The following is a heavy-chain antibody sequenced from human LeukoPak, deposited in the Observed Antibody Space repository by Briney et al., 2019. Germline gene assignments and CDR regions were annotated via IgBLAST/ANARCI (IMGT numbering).Heavy chain of an antibody. V-gene: IGHV3-9*01. Sequence: PGGSLRLSCAASGFTFDDYAMHWVRQAPGKGLEWVSGISWNSGSIGYADSVKGRFTISSDNAKNSLYLQMNSLRAEDTALYYCAKDIKGSSGWYGEWFDPWGQGTLVTVSS. D-gene: IGHD6-19*01. CDR2: ISWNSGSI. J-gene: IGHJ5*02. CDR1: GFTFDDYA. CDR3: AKDIKGSSGWYGEWFDP.